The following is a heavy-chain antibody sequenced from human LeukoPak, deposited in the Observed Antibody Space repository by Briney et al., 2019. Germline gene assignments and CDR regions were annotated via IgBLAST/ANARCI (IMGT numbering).Heavy chain of an antibody. CDR2: VFYREST. V-gene: IGHV4-59*01. Sequence: SETLSLTCTVCGGSISSYYWSWIRQPAGKGLDWIGFVFYRESTNYNLSLKSRVTISVDPYKNQFSLKLRSVTAADTAVYYCARGYRSTWGVYYYYGMDVWGQGTTVTVSS. CDR3: ARGYRSTWGVYYYYGMDV. J-gene: IGHJ6*02. CDR1: GGSISSYY. D-gene: IGHD6-13*01.